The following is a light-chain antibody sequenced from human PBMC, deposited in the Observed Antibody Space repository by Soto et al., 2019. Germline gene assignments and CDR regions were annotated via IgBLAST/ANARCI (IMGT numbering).Light chain of an antibody. V-gene: IGLV1-36*01. CDR2: YDD. CDR1: SSSIGNNA. J-gene: IGLJ3*02. Sequence: QSVLTQPPSVSEAPGQRVTISCSGSSSSIGNNAVHWYQQLPGKAPKLLIYYDDLLPSGVSDRFSGSKSGTSASLAISGLQSEDEADYYCAAWDDSLNVWVFGGGTKLTVL. CDR3: AAWDDSLNVWV.